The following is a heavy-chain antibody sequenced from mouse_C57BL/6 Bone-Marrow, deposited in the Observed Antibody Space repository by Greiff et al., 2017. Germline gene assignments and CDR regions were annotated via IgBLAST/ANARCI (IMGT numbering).Heavy chain of an antibody. V-gene: IGHV1-18*01. J-gene: IGHJ3*01. Sequence: VQLQQSGPELVKPGASVKIPCKASGYTFTDYNMDWVKQSHGKSLEWIGDINPNNGGTIYNQKFKGKATLTVDKSSSTAYMELRSLTSEDTAVYYCATYYGSSYAFAYWGQGTLVTVSA. CDR3: ATYYGSSYAFAY. D-gene: IGHD1-1*01. CDR2: INPNNGGT. CDR1: GYTFTDYN.